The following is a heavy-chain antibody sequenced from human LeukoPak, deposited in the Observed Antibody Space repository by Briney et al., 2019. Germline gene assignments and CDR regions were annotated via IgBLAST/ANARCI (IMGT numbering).Heavy chain of an antibody. V-gene: IGHV3-23*01. CDR1: GFTFSSYA. D-gene: IGHD1-26*01. J-gene: IGHJ4*02. Sequence: QTGGSLRLSCAASGFTFSSYAMSGLRQAPGKGLEWVSSVSGSGGRTYYADSVQGRFTISSDNSKNTLYLQMNSLRPEDTAVYYCAKDRGSGSYFDYWGQGNLVTVSS. CDR2: VSGSGGRT. CDR3: AKDRGSGSYFDY.